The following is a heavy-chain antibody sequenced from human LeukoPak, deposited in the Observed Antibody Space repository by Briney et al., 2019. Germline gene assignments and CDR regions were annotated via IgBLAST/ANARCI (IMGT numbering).Heavy chain of an antibody. J-gene: IGHJ6*02. CDR3: ATTTQYRDYYYGMDV. CDR2: MNLNSGNT. CDR1: GYTFTGYD. V-gene: IGHV1-8*01. Sequence: ASVKVSCKASGYTFTGYDINWVRQAPGQGLEWMGWMNLNSGNTGYAQKFQGRVPMTRNTSISTAYMELSNLRSEDTAVYYCATTTQYRDYYYGMDVWGQGATVTVSS. D-gene: IGHD1-1*01.